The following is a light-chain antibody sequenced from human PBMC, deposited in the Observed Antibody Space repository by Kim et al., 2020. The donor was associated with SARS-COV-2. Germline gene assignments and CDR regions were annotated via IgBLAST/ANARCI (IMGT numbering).Light chain of an antibody. CDR1: KRVSST. CDR3: QQYNNWPPIT. CDR2: GAS. V-gene: IGKV3-15*01. J-gene: IGKJ5*01. Sequence: SPGERTALSCRASKRVSSTLAWYQQKPGQHPRLLIYGASTRTTSSTARFSGSGSGTEFTLTTSSLQSEDFAVDYCQQYNNWPPITFGQGTRLEIK.